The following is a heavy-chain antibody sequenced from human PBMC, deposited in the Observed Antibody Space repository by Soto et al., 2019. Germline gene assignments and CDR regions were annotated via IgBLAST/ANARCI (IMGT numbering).Heavy chain of an antibody. CDR1: GGSFSGYY. CDR3: ARMRSRIAVAGDFDY. V-gene: IGHV4-34*01. CDR2: IYHSGST. Sequence: QVQLQQWGAGLLKPSETLSLTCAVYGGSFSGYYWSWIRQPPGKGLEWIGEIYHSGSTNYNPSLKGRVIISVDTSKNQFSLKLSSVIAAGTSVYYCARMRSRIAVAGDFDYWGQGTLVTVSS. D-gene: IGHD6-19*01. J-gene: IGHJ4*02.